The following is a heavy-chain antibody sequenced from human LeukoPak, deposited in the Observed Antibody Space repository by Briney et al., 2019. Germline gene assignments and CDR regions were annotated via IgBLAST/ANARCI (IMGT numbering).Heavy chain of an antibody. V-gene: IGHV4-38-2*02. Sequence: SETLSLTCTVSGYSISSGYYWGWIRQPPGKGLEWIGSIYHSGSTYYNPSLKSRVTVSVDTSKNQFSLKLSSVTAADTAVYYCARQVDTAMEEFDPWGQGTLVTVSS. CDR2: IYHSGST. CDR3: ARQVDTAMEEFDP. D-gene: IGHD5-18*01. CDR1: GYSISSGYY. J-gene: IGHJ5*02.